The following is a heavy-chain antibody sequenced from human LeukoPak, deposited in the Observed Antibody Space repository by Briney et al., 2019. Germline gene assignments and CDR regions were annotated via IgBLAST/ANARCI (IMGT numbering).Heavy chain of an antibody. CDR2: IYSGGST. Sequence: PGGSLRLSCAASGFTVSSNHMSWVRQAPGKGLEWVSVIYSGGSTYYADSVKGRFTISRDNSKNTLYLQMNSLRAEDTAVYYCARDYLGGTTVFDYWGQGTLVTVSS. D-gene: IGHD4-11*01. CDR1: GFTVSSNH. CDR3: ARDYLGGTTVFDY. J-gene: IGHJ4*02. V-gene: IGHV3-66*02.